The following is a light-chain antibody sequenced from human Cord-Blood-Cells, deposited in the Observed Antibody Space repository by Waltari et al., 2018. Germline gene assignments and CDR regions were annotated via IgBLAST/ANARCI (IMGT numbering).Light chain of an antibody. J-gene: IGLJ3*02. CDR3: GADHGSGSNFVWV. V-gene: IGLV9-49*01. CDR2: VGTGGIVG. Sequence: QPVLTQPPSASASLGASVTLTCTLSSGYSNDQVDCSQQRPGKGPRFVMRVGTGGIVGSKGDGIPDRFSVLGSGMNRYLTIKNIQEEDESDYHCGADHGSGSNFVWVFGGGTKLTVL. CDR1: SGYSNDQ.